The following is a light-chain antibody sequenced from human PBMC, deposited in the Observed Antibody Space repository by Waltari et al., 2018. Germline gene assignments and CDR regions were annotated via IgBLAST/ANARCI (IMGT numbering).Light chain of an antibody. CDR3: QQHVSSPWT. CDR2: GTS. Sequence: EIVLTQSPGTLSLSPGERATLSCRASQSVSSSFFAWYQQRPGQAPRLLIHGTSSRATGIPDRFSGSWSGTDFTLTISRLEPEDLAVYYCQQHVSSPWTFGQGTKVEIK. V-gene: IGKV3-20*01. J-gene: IGKJ1*01. CDR1: QSVSSSF.